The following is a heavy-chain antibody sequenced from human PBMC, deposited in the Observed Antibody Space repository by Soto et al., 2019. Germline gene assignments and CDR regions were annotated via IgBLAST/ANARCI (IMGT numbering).Heavy chain of an antibody. CDR3: ARGRLISLYYFDY. CDR1: GFTFSNYD. Sequence: EVQLVESGGGLVQPGGSLRLSCAASGFTFSNYDMHWDRQVTGKGLEWVSTIGTAVDTSYPGSVKGRFAISRENAKNSLYFQMNSLRAEDTAVYYCARGRLISLYYFDYWGQGTLVTVSS. CDR2: IGTAVDT. D-gene: IGHD2-15*01. V-gene: IGHV3-13*01. J-gene: IGHJ4*02.